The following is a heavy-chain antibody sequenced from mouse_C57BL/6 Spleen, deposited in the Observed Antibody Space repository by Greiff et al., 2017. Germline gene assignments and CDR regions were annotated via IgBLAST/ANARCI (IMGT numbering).Heavy chain of an antibody. CDR1: GFSLTSYG. CDR2: IWGVGST. CDR3: ASGGAQASFAY. D-gene: IGHD3-2*02. V-gene: IGHV2-6*01. J-gene: IGHJ3*01. Sequence: VQLKESGPGLVAPSQSLSITCTVSGFSLTSYGVDWVRQSPGKGLEWLGVIWGVGSTNYNSALKSRLSISQDNSKSQVFIKMNSLQTDDTAMYYCASGGAQASFAYWGQGTLVTVSA.